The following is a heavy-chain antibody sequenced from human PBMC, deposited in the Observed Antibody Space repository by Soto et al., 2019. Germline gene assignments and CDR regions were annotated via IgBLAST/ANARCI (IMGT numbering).Heavy chain of an antibody. V-gene: IGHV3-23*01. CDR2: ITGSGGST. Sequence: GGSLRLSCAASGFTFSNYAMSWVRQAPRKGLEWVSTITGSGGSTYSADSVKGRFVISRDNSKNTVYLQMNSLRAEDTALYYCAKPPVTAVWGTFDVWGQGTMVTVSS. CDR1: GFTFSNYA. D-gene: IGHD2-21*02. J-gene: IGHJ3*01. CDR3: AKPPVTAVWGTFDV.